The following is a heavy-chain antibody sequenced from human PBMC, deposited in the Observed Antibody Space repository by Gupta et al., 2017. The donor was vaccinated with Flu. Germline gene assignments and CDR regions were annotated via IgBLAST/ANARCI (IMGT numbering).Heavy chain of an antibody. CDR2: INSDGSTT. V-gene: IGHV3-74*01. CDR3: ARVPYSGYSTFDP. D-gene: IGHD4-4*01. Sequence: RQTPGKGLVWISRINSDGSTTNYADSVKDRFTISRDNAKNTLYLQRNRLRVEDTAVYYCARVPYSGYSTFDPWGQGTLVTVSS. J-gene: IGHJ5*02.